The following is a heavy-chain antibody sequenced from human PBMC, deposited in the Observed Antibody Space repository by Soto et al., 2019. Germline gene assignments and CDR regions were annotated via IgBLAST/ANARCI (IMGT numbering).Heavy chain of an antibody. CDR2: VNPSGGHT. V-gene: IGHV1-46*01. Sequence: QVQLVQSGAEVKKPGASVKVSCKASGDTFTDYYIHWVRQAPGQGLEWMGTVNPSGGHTTYAQHYLGRMTMTRDTSTSTLYMELTSLTSEDTAVYYCARGGHVVVVTAALDFWGQGTLVTVSS. J-gene: IGHJ4*02. D-gene: IGHD2-21*02. CDR3: ARGGHVVVVTAALDF. CDR1: GDTFTDYY.